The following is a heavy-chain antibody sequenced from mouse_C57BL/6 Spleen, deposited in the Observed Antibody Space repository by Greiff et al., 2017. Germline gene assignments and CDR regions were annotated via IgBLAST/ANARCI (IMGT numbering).Heavy chain of an antibody. CDR3: ASLHYDYDGWFAY. Sequence: QVQLQQSGPELVKPGASVKISCKASGYAFSSSWMNWVKQRPGKGLEWIGRIYPGDGDTNYNGKFKGKATLTADKSSSTAYMQLSSLTSEDSAVYFCASLHYDYDGWFAYWGQGTLVTVSA. CDR2: IYPGDGDT. J-gene: IGHJ3*01. D-gene: IGHD2-4*01. CDR1: GYAFSSSW. V-gene: IGHV1-82*01.